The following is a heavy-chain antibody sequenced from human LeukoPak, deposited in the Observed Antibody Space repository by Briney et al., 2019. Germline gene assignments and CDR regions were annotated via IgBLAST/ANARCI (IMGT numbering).Heavy chain of an antibody. CDR2: ISGSGGST. Sequence: GGSRRVSCAASGFTFSSYAMSWVRQAPGKGLEWVSAISGSGGSTYSADSVKGRFTISRDNSKNTLYVQMNSLRAEDTAVYYCARDLGQYYDTSDNWFDPWGQGTLVTVSS. CDR1: GFTFSSYA. V-gene: IGHV3-23*01. D-gene: IGHD3-22*01. J-gene: IGHJ5*02. CDR3: ARDLGQYYDTSDNWFDP.